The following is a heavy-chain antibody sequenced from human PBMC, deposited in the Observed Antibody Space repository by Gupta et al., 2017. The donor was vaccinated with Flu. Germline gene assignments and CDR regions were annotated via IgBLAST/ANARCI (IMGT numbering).Heavy chain of an antibody. V-gene: IGHV4-59*01. CDR3: ARDKVRFLL. CDR2: VYDTGST. D-gene: IGHD3-3*01. J-gene: IGHJ4*02. Sequence: TWIRQVPGKGLEWIGNVYDTGSTNYNPSLKSRVTISLDKSKSQSSLNLSSVAPADTAIYYCARDKVRFLLWGQGTLGTVSS.